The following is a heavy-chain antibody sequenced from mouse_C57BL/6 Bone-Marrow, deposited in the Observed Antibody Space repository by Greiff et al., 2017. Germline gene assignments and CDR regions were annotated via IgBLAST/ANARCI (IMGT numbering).Heavy chain of an antibody. CDR2: IRSKSNNYAT. D-gene: IGHD4-1*01. CDR3: VRHGGNWGFAY. CDR1: GFSFNTYA. V-gene: IGHV10-1*01. Sequence: GGGLVQPKGSLKLSCAASGFSFNTYAMNWVRQAPGKGLEWVARIRSKSNNYATYYAASVKDRFTISRDDSESMLYLQMNNLKTEDTAMYYCVRHGGNWGFAYWGQGTLVTVSA. J-gene: IGHJ3*01.